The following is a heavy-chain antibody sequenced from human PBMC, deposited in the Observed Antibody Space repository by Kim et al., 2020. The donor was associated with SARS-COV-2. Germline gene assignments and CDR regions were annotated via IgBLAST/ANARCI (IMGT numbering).Heavy chain of an antibody. J-gene: IGHJ4*02. V-gene: IGHV3-7*03. CDR3: ARARITMVRGAKGTCTFDY. D-gene: IGHD3-10*01. CDR1: GFTFSNYW. CDR2: IKQDGSEK. Sequence: GGSLRLSCAASGFTFSNYWMSWVRQAPGKGLEWVANIKQDGSEKYYVDSVKGRFAISRDNAKNSLYLQMTSLRAEDTAVYYCARARITMVRGAKGTCTFDYWGQGTLVTVSS.